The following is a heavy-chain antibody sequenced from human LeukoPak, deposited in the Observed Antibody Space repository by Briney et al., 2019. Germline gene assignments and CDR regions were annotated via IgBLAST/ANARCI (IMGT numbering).Heavy chain of an antibody. D-gene: IGHD3-22*01. Sequence: ASVKVSCKASGYTFTGYYMHWVRQAPGQGLEWMGRINPNSGGTNYAQKFQGRVTMTRDTSTSTAYMQLRSLRSDDTAVYYCARYDYYDTSGIDYWGQGTLVTVSS. V-gene: IGHV1-2*06. CDR2: INPNSGGT. J-gene: IGHJ4*02. CDR3: ARYDYYDTSGIDY. CDR1: GYTFTGYY.